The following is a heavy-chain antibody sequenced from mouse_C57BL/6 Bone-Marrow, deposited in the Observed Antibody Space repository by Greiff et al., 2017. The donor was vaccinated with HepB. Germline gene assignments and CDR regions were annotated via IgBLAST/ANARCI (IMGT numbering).Heavy chain of an antibody. CDR1: GYTFTSYW. CDR3: ATYGNGDWFAY. CDR2: IHPNSGST. Sequence: QVQLKQPGAELVKPGASVKLSCKASGYTFTSYWMHWVKQRPGQGLEWIGMIHPNSGSTNYNEKFKSKATLTVDKSSSTAYMQLSSLTSEDSAVYYCATYGNGDWFAYWGQGTLVTVSA. V-gene: IGHV1-64*01. D-gene: IGHD2-1*01. J-gene: IGHJ3*01.